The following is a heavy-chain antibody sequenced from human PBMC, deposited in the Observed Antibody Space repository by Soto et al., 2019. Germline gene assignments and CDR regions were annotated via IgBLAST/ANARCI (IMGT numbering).Heavy chain of an antibody. D-gene: IGHD2-2*01. Sequence: QVQLQESGPGLVKPSQTLSLTCTVSGGSISSGGYYWSWIRQHPGKGLEWIGYIYYSGSTYYDPSLKSRVTISVDTSKNQFSLKLSSVTAADTAVYYCATSKYQLPSFDPWGQGTLVTVSS. CDR3: ATSKYQLPSFDP. J-gene: IGHJ5*02. CDR2: IYYSGST. CDR1: GGSISSGGYY. V-gene: IGHV4-31*03.